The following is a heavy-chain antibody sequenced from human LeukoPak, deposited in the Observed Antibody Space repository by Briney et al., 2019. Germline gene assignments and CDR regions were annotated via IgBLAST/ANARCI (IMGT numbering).Heavy chain of an antibody. CDR3: AKCHSGNYYYGMDV. V-gene: IGHV3-53*01. D-gene: IGHD1-26*01. CDR2: IYSGGST. CDR1: GXTVSNKY. J-gene: IGHJ6*02. Sequence: GESLTLSCAASGXTVSNKYVTWVRQAPGKGREWLSVIYSGGSTYYTHSVKGRFTISRDISKNTLYLQLHSLRAKAAAVYFCAKCHSGNYYYGMDVGSEATTVTVS.